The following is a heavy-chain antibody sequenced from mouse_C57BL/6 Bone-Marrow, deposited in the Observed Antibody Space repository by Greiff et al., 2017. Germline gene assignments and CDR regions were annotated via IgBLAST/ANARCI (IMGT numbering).Heavy chain of an antibody. J-gene: IGHJ4*01. V-gene: IGHV1-78*01. D-gene: IGHD1-1*01. CDR1: GYTFTDHT. CDR3: ARGGYYYGSSPYGMDY. Sequence: QVQLQQSDAELVKPGASVKISCKVSGYTFTDHTIHWMKQRPEQGLEWIGYIYPRDGSTKYNEKFQGKATLTADKSSSTAYMQLNSLTSEDSAVYFGARGGYYYGSSPYGMDYRGQGTSVTVSS. CDR2: IYPRDGST.